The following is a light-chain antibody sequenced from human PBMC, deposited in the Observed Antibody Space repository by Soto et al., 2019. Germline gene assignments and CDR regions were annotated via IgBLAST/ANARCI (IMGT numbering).Light chain of an antibody. CDR1: QNINNW. Sequence: DIQMTQSPSTLSASVGDRVSITCRASQNINNWLAWYQQKPGTAPTLLIYKAFSLETGVPSRFSVTGSWTEFTLTISSLHPDDFATYDCQHYSSYPYTSGQGAKLEI. CDR2: KAF. V-gene: IGKV1-5*03. CDR3: QHYSSYPYT. J-gene: IGKJ2*01.